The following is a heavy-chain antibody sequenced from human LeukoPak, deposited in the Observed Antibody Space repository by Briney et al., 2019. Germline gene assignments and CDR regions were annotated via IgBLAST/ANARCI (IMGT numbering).Heavy chain of an antibody. CDR1: GYTFTVYY. Sequence: GASVKVSFKGSGYTFTVYYMQWVRQAHGQGLEWKGWINTNSGGTNYTQKFQGWVTITRDKSISTAYMELTRLRSADTAVYYCARVSGYDLHFDYWGQGTLVTVSS. CDR2: INTNSGGT. V-gene: IGHV1-2*04. J-gene: IGHJ4*02. CDR3: ARVSGYDLHFDY. D-gene: IGHD5-12*01.